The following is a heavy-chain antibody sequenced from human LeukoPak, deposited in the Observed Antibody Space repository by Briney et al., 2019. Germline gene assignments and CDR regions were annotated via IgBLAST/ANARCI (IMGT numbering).Heavy chain of an antibody. V-gene: IGHV3-7*01. J-gene: IGHJ4*02. CDR3: AREGNRRSFDY. Sequence: GGSLRLSCAASGFTFSNYWMSWVRQAPGKGLEWVANIKQDGSETYYVDSVTGRFTISRDNAKNSLSLQMNSLRAEDTAVYYCAREGNRRSFDYWGQGTLVTVSS. CDR2: IKQDGSET. D-gene: IGHD2/OR15-2a*01. CDR1: GFTFSNYW.